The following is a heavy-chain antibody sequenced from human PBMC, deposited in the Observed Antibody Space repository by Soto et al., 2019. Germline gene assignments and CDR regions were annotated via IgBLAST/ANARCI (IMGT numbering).Heavy chain of an antibody. V-gene: IGHV3-53*01. J-gene: IGHJ1*01. Sequence: GGSLRLSCAASGFTVSSNYMSWVRQAPGKGLEWVSVIYSGGSTYYADSVKGRFTISRDNSKNTLYLQMNSLRVEDTAVYYCARDPVESGYPEYFQHWGQGTLVTVSS. CDR3: ARDPVESGYPEYFQH. CDR1: GFTVSSNY. D-gene: IGHD3-22*01. CDR2: IYSGGST.